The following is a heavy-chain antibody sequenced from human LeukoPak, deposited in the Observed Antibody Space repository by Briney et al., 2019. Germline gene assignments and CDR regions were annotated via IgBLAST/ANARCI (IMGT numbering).Heavy chain of an antibody. V-gene: IGHV3-9*03. CDR3: AKGGIAVAGTWFDP. CDR1: GFTFDDYA. J-gene: IGHJ5*02. D-gene: IGHD6-19*01. CDR2: ISWNGGNI. Sequence: GGSLRLSRAASGFTFDDYAMHWVRQAPGKGLEWVSGISWNGGNIGYADSVKGRFIISRDNARNSLYLQMNSLRAEDMALYYCAKGGIAVAGTWFDPWGQGTLVTVSS.